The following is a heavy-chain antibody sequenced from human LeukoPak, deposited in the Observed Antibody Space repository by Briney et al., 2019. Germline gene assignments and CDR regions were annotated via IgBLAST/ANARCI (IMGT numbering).Heavy chain of an antibody. V-gene: IGHV4-4*07. J-gene: IGHJ4*02. CDR2: ISTTGST. Sequence: SETLSLTCSVSSGSISTHFWSWIRQPAGKGLEWIGRISTTGSTNYNPSLNSRVTMSLDTSKNQSSLKLSSVTAADTAVYYCAREVEMGRQFDSWGQGTLVTVSS. CDR1: SGSISTHF. CDR3: AREVEMGRQFDS. D-gene: IGHD5-24*01.